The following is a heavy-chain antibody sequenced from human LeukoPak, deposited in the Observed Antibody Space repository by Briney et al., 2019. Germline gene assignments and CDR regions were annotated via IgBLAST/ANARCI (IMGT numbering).Heavy chain of an antibody. CDR2: INHSGST. D-gene: IGHD3-10*01. J-gene: IGHJ4*02. Sequence: SETLSLTCAVYVGSFSGYYWSWIRQPPGRGLEWIGEINHSGSTNYNPPLKSRVTISVDTSKNQFSLKLSSVTAADTAVYYCARDPRFPTSPNYYGSGSYLDYWGQGNLVTVSS. CDR1: VGSFSGYY. V-gene: IGHV4-34*01. CDR3: ARDPRFPTSPNYYGSGSYLDY.